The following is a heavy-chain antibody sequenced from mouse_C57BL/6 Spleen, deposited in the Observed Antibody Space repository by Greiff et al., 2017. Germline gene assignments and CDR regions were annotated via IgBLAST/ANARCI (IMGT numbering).Heavy chain of an antibody. CDR2: IHPNSGST. Sequence: QVQLQQPGAELVKPGASVKLSCKASGYTFTSYWMHWVKQRPGQGLEWIGMIHPNSGSTNYNEKFKSKATLTVDKSSSTAYMQLSSLTSEDSAVYYCAIPPYYGSSYPFAYWGQGTLVTVSA. D-gene: IGHD1-1*01. V-gene: IGHV1-64*01. CDR1: GYTFTSYW. J-gene: IGHJ3*01. CDR3: AIPPYYGSSYPFAY.